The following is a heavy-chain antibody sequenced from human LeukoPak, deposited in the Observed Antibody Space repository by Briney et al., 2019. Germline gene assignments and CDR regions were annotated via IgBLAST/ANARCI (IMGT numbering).Heavy chain of an antibody. V-gene: IGHV5-51*01. D-gene: IGHD1-26*01. CDR1: GYSFTSYW. Sequence: GESLKISCKGSGYSFTSYWIGWVRQMPGKGLEWMGIIYPDDSDTRPSPTFQGQVTISADKSISTAHLQWSSLGASDTAMYYCARLRGATMPNPFDYWGQGTLVTVSS. CDR2: IYPDDSDT. J-gene: IGHJ4*02. CDR3: ARLRGATMPNPFDY.